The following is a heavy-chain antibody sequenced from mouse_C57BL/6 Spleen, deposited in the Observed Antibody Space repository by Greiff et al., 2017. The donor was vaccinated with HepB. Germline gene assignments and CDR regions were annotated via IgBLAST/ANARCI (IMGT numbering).Heavy chain of an antibody. J-gene: IGHJ3*01. CDR2: INPNNGGT. CDR3: ASGVYDSLLEY. CDR1: GYTFTDYN. D-gene: IGHD2-3*01. V-gene: IGHV1-18*01. Sequence: VQLKESGPELVKPGASVKIPCKASGYTFTDYNMDWVKQSHGKSLEWIGDINPNNGGTIYNQKFKGKATLTVDKSSSTAYMELRSLTSEDTAVYYCASGVYDSLLEYWGQGTLVTVSA.